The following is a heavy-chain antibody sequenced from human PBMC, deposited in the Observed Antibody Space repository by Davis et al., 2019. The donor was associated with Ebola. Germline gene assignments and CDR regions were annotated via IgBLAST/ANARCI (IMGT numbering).Heavy chain of an antibody. CDR2: INHSGST. J-gene: IGHJ6*02. D-gene: IGHD2-2*01. CDR3: ARGRFVVVPAAKGPYYYYGMDV. V-gene: IGHV4-34*01. CDR1: GGSLSGYY. Sequence: MPAGSLSLSCAVYGGSLSGYYWSWIRQPPGKGLEWIGEINHSGSTNYNPSLKSRVTISVDTSKNQFSLKLSSVTAADTAVYYCARGRFVVVPAAKGPYYYYGMDVWGQGTTVTVSS.